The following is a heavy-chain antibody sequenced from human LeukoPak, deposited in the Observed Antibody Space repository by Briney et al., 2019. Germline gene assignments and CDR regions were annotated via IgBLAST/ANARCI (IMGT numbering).Heavy chain of an antibody. J-gene: IGHJ4*02. CDR2: INPSGGST. D-gene: IGHD6-19*01. V-gene: IGHV1-46*01. CDR1: GYTFTSYY. CDR3: ARSKHSSGWYGEGYYFDY. Sequence: VKVSCKASGYTFTSYYMHWVRQAPGQGLEWMGIINPSGGSTSYAQKFQGRVTMTRDTSTSTVYMELSSLRSEDTAVYYCARSKHSSGWYGEGYYFDYWGQGTLVTVSS.